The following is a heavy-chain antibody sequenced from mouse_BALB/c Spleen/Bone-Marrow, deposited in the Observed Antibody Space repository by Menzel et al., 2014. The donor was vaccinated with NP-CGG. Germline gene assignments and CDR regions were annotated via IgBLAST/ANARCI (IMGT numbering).Heavy chain of an antibody. CDR1: GYTFRSYW. V-gene: IGHV1-9*01. CDR3: SRRDTTAMDY. Sequence: VQGVESGVELMKPGVSVKISCKATGYTFRSYWKEWVKQRPGYGLEWIGEILPGRGSTNYYEKFKGKATFTSDTSSNTAYMQHSNLLSEDVAAYYYSRRDTTAMDYWGQGTSVTDSS. J-gene: IGHJ4*01. CDR2: ILPGRGST. D-gene: IGHD1-1*01.